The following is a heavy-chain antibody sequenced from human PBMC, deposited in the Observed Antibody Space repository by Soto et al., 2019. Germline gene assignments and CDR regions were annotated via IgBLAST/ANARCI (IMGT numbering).Heavy chain of an antibody. CDR2: NDPSDSST. CDR3: AKHGVLYYYAASSYYAYVPSHSNYYGLDV. D-gene: IGHD3-22*01. CDR1: GYSFTSYW. Sequence: LVDSQKISCNGSGYSFTSYWISWVRQMPGKGQEWVGRNDPSDSSTSYSPSFQGHVTISADTTISTAYLQWSSLKASDTAMYYLAKHGVLYYYAASSYYAYVPSHSNYYGLDVWGQGTRVTVSS. J-gene: IGHJ6*02. V-gene: IGHV5-10-1*01.